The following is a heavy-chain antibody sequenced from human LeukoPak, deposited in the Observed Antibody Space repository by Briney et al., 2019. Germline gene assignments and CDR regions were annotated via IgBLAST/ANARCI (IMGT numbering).Heavy chain of an antibody. CDR2: ISSSSSSI. CDR1: GFTFNSYN. Sequence: GGSLRLSCAASGFTFNSYNMNWVRQAPGKGLEWVSSISSSSSSIYYADSVKGRFTISRDNAKNSLYLQMNSLRAEDTAVYYCARASGDIVETATMGSYWGQGTLVTVSS. CDR3: ARASGDIVETATMGSY. J-gene: IGHJ4*02. V-gene: IGHV3-21*01. D-gene: IGHD5-18*01.